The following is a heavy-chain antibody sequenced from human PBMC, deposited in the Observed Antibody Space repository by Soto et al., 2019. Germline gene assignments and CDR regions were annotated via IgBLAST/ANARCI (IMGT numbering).Heavy chain of an antibody. CDR3: ARFYSRVDWFDP. CDR1: GGSISSGDYY. V-gene: IGHV4-30-4*01. CDR2: IYYSGST. Sequence: PSETLSLTCTVSGGSISSGDYYWSWIRQPPGKGLEWIGYIYYSGSTYYNPSLKSRVTISVDTSKNQFSLKLSSVTAADTAVYYCARFYSRVDWFDPWGQGTLVTVSS. J-gene: IGHJ5*02. D-gene: IGHD6-13*01.